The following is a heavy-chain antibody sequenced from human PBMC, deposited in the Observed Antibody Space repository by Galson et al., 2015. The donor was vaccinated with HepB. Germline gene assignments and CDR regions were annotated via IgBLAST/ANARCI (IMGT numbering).Heavy chain of an antibody. D-gene: IGHD3-10*01. CDR3: ARGRGTILRDGNYYFYGMDV. Sequence: LSLTCVVYGGSFTGYYWSWIRQPPGKGLEWIGEINHRGGTNYNPSHKSRLTISVDTSKNQFSLRVSSVTVADTAVYCCARGRGTILRDGNYYFYGMDVWGQGTTVTVSS. V-gene: IGHV4-34*01. CDR1: GGSFTGYY. CDR2: INHRGGT. J-gene: IGHJ6*02.